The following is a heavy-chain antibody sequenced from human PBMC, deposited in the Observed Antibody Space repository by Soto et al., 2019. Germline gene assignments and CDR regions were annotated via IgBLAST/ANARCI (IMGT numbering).Heavy chain of an antibody. D-gene: IGHD1-7*01. CDR3: AKVSITGTTMVLGAFDI. CDR2: ISWNSGSI. J-gene: IGHJ3*02. Sequence: GGSLRLSCAASGFTFDDYAMHWVRQAPGKGLEWVSGISWNSGSIGYADSVKGRFTISRDNAKNSLYLQMNSLRAADTALYYCAKVSITGTTMVLGAFDIWGQGTMVTVSS. V-gene: IGHV3-9*01. CDR1: GFTFDDYA.